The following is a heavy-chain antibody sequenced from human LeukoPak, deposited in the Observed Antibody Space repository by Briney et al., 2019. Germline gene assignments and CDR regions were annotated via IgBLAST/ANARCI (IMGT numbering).Heavy chain of an antibody. D-gene: IGHD1-1*01. J-gene: IGHJ4*02. V-gene: IGHV3-23*01. CDR1: GFTFNNYA. CDR2: ITASGGST. Sequence: GGSLRLSCASSGFTFNNYAMTWVRQAPGKGLEWVSSITASGGSTYCADSVRGRFTISRDNSKNTLYLQMSSLRAEDTPVYYCARDYPTSGIVTIFDYWGQGTLVTVSS. CDR3: ARDYPTSGIVTIFDY.